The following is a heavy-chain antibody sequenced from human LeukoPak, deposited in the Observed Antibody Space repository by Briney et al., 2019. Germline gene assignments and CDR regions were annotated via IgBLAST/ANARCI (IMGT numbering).Heavy chain of an antibody. CDR3: AKDRVEAGDSSSWYYSDY. J-gene: IGHJ4*02. CDR2: ISGSGGST. V-gene: IGHV3-23*01. Sequence: PGGSLRLSCAASGFTFSSYAMSWVRQAPGKGLEWVSAISGSGGSTYYADSVKGRFTISRDNSKNTLYLQMNSLRAEDTAVYYCAKDRVEAGDSSSWYYSDYWGQGTLVTVSS. CDR1: GFTFSSYA. D-gene: IGHD6-13*01.